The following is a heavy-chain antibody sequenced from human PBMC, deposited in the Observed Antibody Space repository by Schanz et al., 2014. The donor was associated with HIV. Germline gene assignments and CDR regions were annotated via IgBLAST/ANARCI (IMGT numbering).Heavy chain of an antibody. Sequence: VQLLESGGGLVQPGGSLRLSCTASGLPFSTYAMSWVRQAPGKGLEWVAVIWYDGSHTYYADSVKGRFTISRDNSKSTLYLQMNSLRAEDTAVYYCARVANWDYYGMDVWGQGTLVTVSS. V-gene: IGHV3-33*08. CDR1: GLPFSTYA. CDR3: ARVANWDYYGMDV. J-gene: IGHJ6*02. CDR2: IWYDGSHT. D-gene: IGHD3-16*01.